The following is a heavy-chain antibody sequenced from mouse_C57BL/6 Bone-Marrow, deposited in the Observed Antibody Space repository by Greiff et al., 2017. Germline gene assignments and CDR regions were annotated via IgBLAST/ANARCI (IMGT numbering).Heavy chain of an antibody. J-gene: IGHJ1*01. V-gene: IGHV5-6*01. Sequence: EVQRVEPGGDLVKPGGPLKLPCAAPGSTFGSFGLSWVLQTPDKRLEWVATFSSGGSHTYFPDSVKGRFPTSRDNAKNTRYRHMRSLEPEDTPTFYCARQGGYFEVRGAKATVT. CDR1: GSTFGSFG. CDR2: FSSGGSHT. CDR3: ARQGGYFEV.